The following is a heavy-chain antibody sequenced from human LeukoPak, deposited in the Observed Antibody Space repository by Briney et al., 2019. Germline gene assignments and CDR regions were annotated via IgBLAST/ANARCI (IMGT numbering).Heavy chain of an antibody. Sequence: SETLSLTCTGSGGSISSYYWSWIRQPPGKGLEWIGYIYYSGSTNYNPSLKSRVTISVDTSKNQFSLKLSSVTAADTAVYYCARQGSRNYYDSSGYYSDAFDIWGQGTMVTVSS. D-gene: IGHD3-22*01. CDR2: IYYSGST. CDR3: ARQGSRNYYDSSGYYSDAFDI. V-gene: IGHV4-59*08. J-gene: IGHJ3*02. CDR1: GGSISSYY.